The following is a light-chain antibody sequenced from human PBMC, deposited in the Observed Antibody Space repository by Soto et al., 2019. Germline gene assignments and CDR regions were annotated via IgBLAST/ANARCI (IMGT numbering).Light chain of an antibody. V-gene: IGKV3-20*01. CDR2: DTS. J-gene: IGKJ1*01. CDR3: QQYETSSSK. Sequence: EIVLTQSPGTLSLSPGQRSTLYCRARQSVSSSLLGWYQHKPGKAPRLLIYDTSSRATGIPERFSGSGSGTDFTLTISRLEHEDFAMYYCQQYETSSSKFCQGSKAEMK. CDR1: QSVSSSL.